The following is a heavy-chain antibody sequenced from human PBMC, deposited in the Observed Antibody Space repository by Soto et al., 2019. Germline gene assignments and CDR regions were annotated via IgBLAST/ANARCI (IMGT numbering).Heavy chain of an antibody. V-gene: IGHV3-64D*06. CDR2: ISSNGVST. J-gene: IGHJ6*02. Sequence: GGSLRLSCSASGFTFSSYAMHWVRQAPGKGLGYVSAISSNGVSTYYADSVKGRFTISRDNSKNRLYLQLTSLRGEDTAVYYCVKAGDYTNLWTAMDVWGQGTTVTVSS. CDR1: GFTFSSYA. D-gene: IGHD4-4*01. CDR3: VKAGDYTNLWTAMDV.